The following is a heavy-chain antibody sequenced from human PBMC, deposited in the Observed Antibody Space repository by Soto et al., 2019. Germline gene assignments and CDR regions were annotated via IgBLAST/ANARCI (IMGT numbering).Heavy chain of an antibody. Sequence: GGSLRLSCAASGFTFDDYGMHWVRQAPGKGLGWVSGISWNSGSIGYADSVKGRFIISRDNAKNSVYLQMNNLRPEDTAFYFCAKVSTTHTFGPLDPWGQGTLVTV. CDR2: ISWNSGSI. V-gene: IGHV3-9*01. CDR3: AKVSTTHTFGPLDP. CDR1: GFTFDDYG. J-gene: IGHJ5*02. D-gene: IGHD1-1*01.